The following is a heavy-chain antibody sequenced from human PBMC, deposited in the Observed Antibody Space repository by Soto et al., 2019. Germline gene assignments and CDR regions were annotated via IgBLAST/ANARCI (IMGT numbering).Heavy chain of an antibody. D-gene: IGHD5-12*01. J-gene: IGHJ2*01. Sequence: QVQLVQSGAEVKKPGSSVKVSCKASGGTFSSYAISWVRQAPGQGLEWMGGIIPIFCTANYAQRFQGRVTINADDPTSTAYRELSSLRSEDTAVYYCAHHAGRYGYKDWYFDLWGRGTLVTVSS. V-gene: IGHV1-69*12. CDR3: AHHAGRYGYKDWYFDL. CDR1: GGTFSSYA. CDR2: IIPIFCTA.